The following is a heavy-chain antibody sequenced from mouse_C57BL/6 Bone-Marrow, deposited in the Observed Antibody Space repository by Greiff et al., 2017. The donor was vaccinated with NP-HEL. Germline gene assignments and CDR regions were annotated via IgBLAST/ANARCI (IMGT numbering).Heavy chain of an antibody. D-gene: IGHD1-1*01. Sequence: QVQLQQPGAELVMPGASVKLSCKASGYTFTSYWMHWVKQRPGQGLEWIGEIDPSDSYTNYNQKFKGKSTLTVDKSSSTAYMQLSSLTSEVSAVYYCAREAITTVVAHWYFDVWGTGTTVTVSS. V-gene: IGHV1-69*01. CDR2: IDPSDSYT. CDR1: GYTFTSYW. CDR3: AREAITTVVAHWYFDV. J-gene: IGHJ1*03.